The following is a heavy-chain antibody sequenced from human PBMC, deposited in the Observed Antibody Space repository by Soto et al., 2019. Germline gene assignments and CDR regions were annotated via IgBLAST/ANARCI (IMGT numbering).Heavy chain of an antibody. Sequence: PSQTLSLTCAISGDSVSSNSAAWNWIRQSPSRVLEWLGRTYYRSKWYNDYAVSVKSRITINPDTSKNQFSLQLNSVTPEDTAVYYCARDPLPDSSGWYGPFDYWGQGTLVTVSS. CDR2: TYYRSKWYN. V-gene: IGHV6-1*01. CDR3: ARDPLPDSSGWYGPFDY. CDR1: GDSVSSNSAA. J-gene: IGHJ4*02. D-gene: IGHD6-19*01.